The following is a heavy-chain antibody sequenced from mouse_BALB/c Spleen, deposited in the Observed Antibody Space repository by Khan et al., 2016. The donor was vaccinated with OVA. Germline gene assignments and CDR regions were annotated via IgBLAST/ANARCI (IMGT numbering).Heavy chain of an antibody. CDR1: GYTFTSYW. D-gene: IGHD2-1*01. V-gene: IGHV1-5*01. CDR2: IYPGNSDT. CDR3: TRNGFGNYESWDY. Sequence: VQLQQSGTVLARPGASVKMSCKASGYTFTSYWMHWVKQRPGQGLEWIGAIYPGNSDTNYNQKFKGKAKLTAVTSTSTAYMEFNSLTNEDSAVYYFTRNGFGNYESWDYWGQGTTLTVSS. J-gene: IGHJ2*01.